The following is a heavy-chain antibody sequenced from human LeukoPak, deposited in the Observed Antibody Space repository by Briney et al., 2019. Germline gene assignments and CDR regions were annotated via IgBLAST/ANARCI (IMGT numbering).Heavy chain of an antibody. CDR3: AREANPGITIMDV. J-gene: IGHJ6*04. V-gene: IGHV3-21*01. CDR2: ISSSSSYI. D-gene: IGHD3-10*01. Sequence: PGGSLRLSCAASGFTFSSYGMHWVRQAPGKGLEWVSSISSSSSYIYYADSVKGRFTISRDNAKNSLYLQMNSLRAEDTAVYYCAREANPGITIMDVWGKGTTVTVSS. CDR1: GFTFSSYG.